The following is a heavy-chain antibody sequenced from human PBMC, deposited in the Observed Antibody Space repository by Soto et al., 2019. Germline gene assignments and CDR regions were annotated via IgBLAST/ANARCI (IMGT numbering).Heavy chain of an antibody. CDR2: INPNSGAT. D-gene: IGHD2-8*01. CDR3: AREGGDIVQMVYALPWY. J-gene: IGHJ4*02. V-gene: IGHV1-2*02. CDR1: GYTFTDYY. Sequence: ASVKVSCKASGYTFTDYYMHWVRQPPGQGLEWMGWINPNSGATSHAQRFQGRVTMTRDTSISTAYMELSRLTSDDTAVYYCAREGGDIVQMVYALPWYWGQGTLVTVSS.